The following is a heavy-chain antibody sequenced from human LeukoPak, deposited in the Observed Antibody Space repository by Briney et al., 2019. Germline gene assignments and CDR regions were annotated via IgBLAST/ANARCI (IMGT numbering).Heavy chain of an antibody. V-gene: IGHV3-66*01. CDR3: ARMTTVVPDI. D-gene: IGHD4-23*01. J-gene: IGHJ3*02. CDR2: IYSGGST. CDR1: GFTFSSYA. Sequence: GGSLRLSCAASGFTFSSYAMSWVRQAPGKGLEWVSVIYSGGSTYYADSVKGRFTISRDNSKNTLYLQMNSLRAEDTAVYYCARMTTVVPDIWGQGTMVTVSS.